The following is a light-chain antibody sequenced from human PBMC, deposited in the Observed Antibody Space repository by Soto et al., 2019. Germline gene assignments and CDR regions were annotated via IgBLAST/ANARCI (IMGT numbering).Light chain of an antibody. CDR3: HQYGSSPET. CDR2: GAS. V-gene: IGKV3-20*01. Sequence: EIVLTQSPDILSLSAGERATLSCRASQSVSSDYLAWYQQKPGQAPRLLMYGASMRAAGIPDRFSGSGSGTDFTLSISRLEPEDFAVYYCHQYGSSPETFGHGTKVEVK. CDR1: QSVSSDY. J-gene: IGKJ1*01.